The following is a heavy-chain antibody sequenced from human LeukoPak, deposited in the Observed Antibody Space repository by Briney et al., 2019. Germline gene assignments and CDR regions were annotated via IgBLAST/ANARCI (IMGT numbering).Heavy chain of an antibody. CDR3: ARVFRITKTTGMDV. Sequence: PGGSLRPSCVASGFTFSNYVMHWVRQAPGKGLEWVALISYDGSNENYADSVKGRFTISRDNSKNTLYLQMNSQRAEDTAVYYCARVFRITKTTGMDVWGRGTTVAVSS. V-gene: IGHV3-30-3*01. J-gene: IGHJ6*02. CDR1: GFTFSNYV. D-gene: IGHD3-10*01. CDR2: ISYDGSNE.